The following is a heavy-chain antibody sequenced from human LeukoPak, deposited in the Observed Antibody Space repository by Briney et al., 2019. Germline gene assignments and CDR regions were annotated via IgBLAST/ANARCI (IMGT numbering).Heavy chain of an antibody. V-gene: IGHV3-7*01. CDR2: KQDGSEK. CDR3: ARGVQLWLDYMYYFVY. Sequence: KQDGSEKYYVDSVKGRFTISRDNAKNSLYLQMNSLRAEDTAVYYCARGVQLWLDYMYYFVYWGQGTLVTVSS. D-gene: IGHD5-18*01. J-gene: IGHJ4*02.